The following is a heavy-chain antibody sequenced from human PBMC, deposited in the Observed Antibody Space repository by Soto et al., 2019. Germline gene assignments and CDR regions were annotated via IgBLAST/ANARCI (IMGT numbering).Heavy chain of an antibody. CDR2: ISAYNGNT. J-gene: IGHJ3*02. Sequence: ASVKVSCKASGYTFTSYGISGVRQAPGQGLEWMGWISAYNGNTNYAQKLQGRVTMTTDTSTGTAYMELRSLRSDDTAVYYCARDTWLLPNGPGAFEIWGQGTMVTVSS. V-gene: IGHV1-18*01. D-gene: IGHD1-26*01. CDR1: GYTFTSYG. CDR3: ARDTWLLPNGPGAFEI.